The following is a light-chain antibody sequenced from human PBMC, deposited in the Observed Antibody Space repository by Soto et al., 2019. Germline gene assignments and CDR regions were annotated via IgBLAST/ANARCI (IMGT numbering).Light chain of an antibody. J-gene: IGLJ7*01. V-gene: IGLV1-47*02. CDR2: NNN. Sequence: QSVLTQPPSASGTPGQGVTISCSGSSSNIGSNYVYWYQQLPGTAPKLLIYNNNQRPSGVPVRFSASKSGTSASLAIRGLRSDDEADYYCSSWDGSLSGYVFGAGTQLTVL. CDR3: SSWDGSLSGYV. CDR1: SSNIGSNY.